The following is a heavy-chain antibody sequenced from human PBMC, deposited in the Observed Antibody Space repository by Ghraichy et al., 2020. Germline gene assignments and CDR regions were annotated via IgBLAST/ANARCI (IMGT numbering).Heavy chain of an antibody. CDR3: ARDGTLDSHLAE. D-gene: IGHD2-2*03. Sequence: LTCAASGFTFNTYTMNWVRQAPGKGLEWVSSMSSDGDHIFYAGSVKGRFTISRDNAKNSLYLQMNSLRAEDTAVYYCARDGTLDSHLAEWGQGTLVIVSS. CDR2: MSSDGDHI. V-gene: IGHV3-21*01. J-gene: IGHJ4*02. CDR1: GFTFNTYT.